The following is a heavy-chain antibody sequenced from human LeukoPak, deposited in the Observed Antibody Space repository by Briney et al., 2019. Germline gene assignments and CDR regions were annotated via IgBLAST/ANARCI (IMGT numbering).Heavy chain of an antibody. CDR3: ARDYYGPGSPKNRHYYYYGMDV. Sequence: SQTLSLTCTVSGGSISSGGYYWSWIRQHPGKGLEWIGYIYYSGSTYYNPSLKSRVTISVDTSKNQFSLKLSSVTAADTAVYYCARDYYGPGSPKNRHYYYYGMDVWGKGTTVTVSS. CDR2: IYYSGST. J-gene: IGHJ6*04. D-gene: IGHD3-10*01. CDR1: GGSISSGGYY. V-gene: IGHV4-31*03.